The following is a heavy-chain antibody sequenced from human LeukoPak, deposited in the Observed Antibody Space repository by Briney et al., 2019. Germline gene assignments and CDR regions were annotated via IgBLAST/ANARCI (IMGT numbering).Heavy chain of an antibody. J-gene: IGHJ4*02. CDR1: GGSFSGYY. CDR3: ARDQKEEDIVVVPAAIGGYYFDY. CDR2: INHSGST. D-gene: IGHD2-2*02. Sequence: PSETLSLTCAVYGGSFSGYYWSWIRQPPGKGLEWIGEINHSGSTNYNPSLKSRVTISVDTSKNQFSLKLSSVTAADTAVYYCARDQKEEDIVVVPAAIGGYYFDYWGQGTLVTVSS. V-gene: IGHV4-34*01.